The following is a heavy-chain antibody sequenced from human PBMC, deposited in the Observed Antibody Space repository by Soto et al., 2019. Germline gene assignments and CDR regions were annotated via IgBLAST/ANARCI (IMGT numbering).Heavy chain of an antibody. CDR3: ARDSFSSSWYYYYGMDV. V-gene: IGHV3-13*01. CDR2: IGTAGDT. Sequence: GGSLRLSCAASGFTFSSYDMHWVRQATGKGLEWVSAIGTAGDTYYPGSVKGRFTISRENAKNSLYLQMNSLRAEDTAVYYCARDSFSSSWYYYYGMDVWGQGTTVTVSS. CDR1: GFTFSSYD. D-gene: IGHD6-13*01. J-gene: IGHJ6*02.